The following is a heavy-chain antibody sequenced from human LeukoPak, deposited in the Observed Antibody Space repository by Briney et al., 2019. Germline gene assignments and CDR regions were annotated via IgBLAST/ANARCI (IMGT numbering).Heavy chain of an antibody. CDR2: IYPSGST. V-gene: IGHV4-61*02. CDR1: GASLSSGSYY. CDR3: ARASIAAAGDY. Sequence: PSQTLSLTCTVSGASLSSGSYYWSWIRQPAGKGLEWIGRIYPSGSTDYNPSLKSRVTISIDTSKNQFSLKQSSVTAADTAVYYCARASIAAAGDYWGQGTLVTVSS. J-gene: IGHJ4*02. D-gene: IGHD6-13*01.